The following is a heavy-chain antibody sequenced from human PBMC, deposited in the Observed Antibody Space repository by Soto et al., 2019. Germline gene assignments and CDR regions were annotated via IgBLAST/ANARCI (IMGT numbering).Heavy chain of an antibody. D-gene: IGHD1-1*01. Sequence: PGESLKISCAASGFTFSNYGMSWVRQAPGEGLEWVSAVSDNGGRTRYADSVKGRFTISRDNSQNTLYLQMLSLRADDTAIYYCAKDYWNPRYFDNWGQGTLVTVSS. V-gene: IGHV3-23*01. CDR1: GFTFSNYG. CDR2: VSDNGGRT. CDR3: AKDYWNPRYFDN. J-gene: IGHJ4*02.